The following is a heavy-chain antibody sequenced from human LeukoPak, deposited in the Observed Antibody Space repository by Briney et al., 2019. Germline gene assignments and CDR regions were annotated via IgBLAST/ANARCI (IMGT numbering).Heavy chain of an antibody. CDR3: AKGSLGSWYYFDY. Sequence: GGSLRVSCAASGFTFGNSAMSWVRQAPGKGPEWVSTFGRSGSDTYYSDSVKGRFTIFRDNSKNTLYLQMNSLRDEDTAVYYCAKGSLGSWYYFDYWGQGTLVTVSS. V-gene: IGHV3-23*01. CDR1: GFTFGNSA. D-gene: IGHD6-13*01. CDR2: FGRSGSDT. J-gene: IGHJ4*02.